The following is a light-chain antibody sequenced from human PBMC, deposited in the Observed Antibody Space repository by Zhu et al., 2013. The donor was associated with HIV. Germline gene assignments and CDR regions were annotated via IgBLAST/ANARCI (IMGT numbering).Light chain of an antibody. CDR1: QVINTY. Sequence: DIQLTQSPSFLSASIGDRVTITCRASQVINTYLAWYQHEPGKAPQLLIFAASSPQTGVPSRFSGSGSGTDFTLIISSLQPEDFAIYYCQQANSFPLTFGGGPRWRSN. V-gene: IGKV1-12*01. J-gene: IGKJ4*01. CDR3: QQANSFPLT. CDR2: AAS.